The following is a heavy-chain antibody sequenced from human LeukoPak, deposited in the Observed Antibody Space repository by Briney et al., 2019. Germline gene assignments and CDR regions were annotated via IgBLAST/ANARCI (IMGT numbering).Heavy chain of an antibody. Sequence: PGRSLRLSCAASGFTFSSYGMHWVRQAPGKGLEWVAVISYDGSNKYYADSVKGRFTISRDNSKSTLYLQMNSLRAEDTAFYFCAKDRTSSGWIRYFDYWGQGSLVTVSS. CDR2: ISYDGSNK. J-gene: IGHJ4*02. V-gene: IGHV3-30*18. CDR1: GFTFSSYG. CDR3: AKDRTSSGWIRYFDY. D-gene: IGHD6-19*01.